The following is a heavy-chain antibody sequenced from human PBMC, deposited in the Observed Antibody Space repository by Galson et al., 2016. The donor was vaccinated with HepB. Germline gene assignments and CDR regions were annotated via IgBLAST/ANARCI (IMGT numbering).Heavy chain of an antibody. J-gene: IGHJ4*02. CDR1: GFTFSSYG. V-gene: IGHV3-23*01. D-gene: IGHD1-26*01. CDR2: ISDSGGDT. CDR3: AKVLVGAIGGRGIDY. Sequence: SLRLSCAASGFTFSSYGMTWVRQAPGKGLEWVSAISDSGGDTYYADSVKGRFTISRDNSKITLYQQMNTLRAEDTAVYYCAKVLVGAIGGRGIDYWGQGTLVTVSS.